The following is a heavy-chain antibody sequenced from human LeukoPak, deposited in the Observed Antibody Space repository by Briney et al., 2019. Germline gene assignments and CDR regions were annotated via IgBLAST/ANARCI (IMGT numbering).Heavy chain of an antibody. CDR2: IIPIFGTA. CDR1: GYTFSSYA. J-gene: IGHJ4*02. D-gene: IGHD6-13*01. Sequence: ASVKVSCKASGYTFSSYAISWVRQAPGQGLKWMGGIIPIFGTANYAQKFQGRVTITADESTSTAYMELSSLRSEDTAVYYCARGPLYSSSWSTPHYFDYWGQGTLVTVSS. V-gene: IGHV1-69*13. CDR3: ARGPLYSSSWSTPHYFDY.